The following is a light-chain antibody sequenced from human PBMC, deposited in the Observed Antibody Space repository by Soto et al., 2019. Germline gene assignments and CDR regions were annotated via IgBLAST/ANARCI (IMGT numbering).Light chain of an antibody. V-gene: IGKV3-15*01. CDR2: DAS. J-gene: IGKJ1*01. CDR1: QSISNN. Sequence: VMTQSPATLSVSPGERATLSCRASQSISNNLAWYQQRPGQAPRLLIYDASTRATGVPARFSGGGSGTDFTLTISGLQSEDFAVYYCQQYNNWPPWTFDQGTEVEIK. CDR3: QQYNNWPPWT.